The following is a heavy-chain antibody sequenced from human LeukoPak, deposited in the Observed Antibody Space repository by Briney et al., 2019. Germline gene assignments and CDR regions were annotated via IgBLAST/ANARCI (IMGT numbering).Heavy chain of an antibody. D-gene: IGHD6-19*01. Sequence: SETLSLTCTVSGGSISNYYWSWIQQPAGKGLEWIGRIYAGGTASYNPSLKSRVTMSVDMSKNQLSLKLTSVTAADTAVYYCTREPVPWGQGTLVTVSS. CDR3: TREPVP. CDR1: GGSISNYY. CDR2: IYAGGTA. V-gene: IGHV4-4*07. J-gene: IGHJ4*02.